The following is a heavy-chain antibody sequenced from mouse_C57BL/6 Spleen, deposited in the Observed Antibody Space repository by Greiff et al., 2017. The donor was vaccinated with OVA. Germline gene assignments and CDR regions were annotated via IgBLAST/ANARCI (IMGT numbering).Heavy chain of an antibody. D-gene: IGHD2-13*01. CDR2: ISSGGSYT. CDR3: ARHRALLTTWGYFDV. V-gene: IGHV5-6*01. Sequence: EVKLMESGGDLVKPGGSLKLSCAASGFTFSSYGMSWVRQTPDKRLEWVATISSGGSYTYYPDSVKGRFTISRDNAKNTLYLQMSSLKSEDTAMYYCARHRALLTTWGYFDVWGTGTTVTVSS. J-gene: IGHJ1*03. CDR1: GFTFSSYG.